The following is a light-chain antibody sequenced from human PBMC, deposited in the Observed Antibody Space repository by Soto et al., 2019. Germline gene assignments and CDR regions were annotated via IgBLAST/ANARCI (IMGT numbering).Light chain of an antibody. V-gene: IGKV3D-20*02. CDR1: QSVSNNY. J-gene: IGKJ5*01. CDR3: QQYNNWPFIT. Sequence: EIVLRQCPAARSLSPGESATLCCGASQSVSNNYLAWYQQKPGQAPRLLIYGASNRATGIPDRFSGSGSGTDFTLTISRLEPEDFAVYYCQQYNNWPFITFGQGTRLEIK. CDR2: GAS.